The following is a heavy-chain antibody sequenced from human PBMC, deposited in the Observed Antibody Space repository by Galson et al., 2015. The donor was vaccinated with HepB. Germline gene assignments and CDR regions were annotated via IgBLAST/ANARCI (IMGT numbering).Heavy chain of an antibody. CDR2: IIAGNGNT. Sequence: SVKVSCKASGYTFSTYAMHWVRQAPGQRLEWMGWIIAGNGNTKYSQKFQGRVTITRDTSASTAYMELSSLRSEDTAVYFCARAPSPGAVAIFDYWGQGTLVTVSS. V-gene: IGHV1-3*01. D-gene: IGHD6-19*01. J-gene: IGHJ4*02. CDR1: GYTFSTYA. CDR3: ARAPSPGAVAIFDY.